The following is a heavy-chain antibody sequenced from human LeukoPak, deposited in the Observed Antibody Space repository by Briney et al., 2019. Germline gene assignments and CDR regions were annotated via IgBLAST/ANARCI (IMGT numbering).Heavy chain of an antibody. CDR3: ARHGNNNILTGYYTHFDY. CDR1: GYSIGSGYY. Sequence: SETLSLTCTVSGYSIGSGYYWGWIRQPPGKGLEWIGTIYHSGSIYSNPSLSSRVITSVDTSKNQFSLKLSSVTAADTAVYYCARHGNNNILTGYYTHFDYWGQGTLVTVSS. J-gene: IGHJ4*02. CDR2: IYHSGSI. V-gene: IGHV4-38-2*02. D-gene: IGHD3-9*01.